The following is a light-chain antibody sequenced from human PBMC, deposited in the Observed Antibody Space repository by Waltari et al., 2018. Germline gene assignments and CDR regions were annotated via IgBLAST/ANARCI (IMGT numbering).Light chain of an antibody. CDR3: LQYNSNPPWT. CDR2: AAS. CDR1: QGISTY. J-gene: IGKJ1*01. V-gene: IGKV1-17*01. Sequence: DIQMTQSPSSLSASAGDRVTITCRASQGISTYLNWYQQKPGKAPKRLIYAASSLESGVPSRFSGSGSGTDFTLTISSLQPEDFATYYCLQYNSNPPWTFGQGTKVEIK.